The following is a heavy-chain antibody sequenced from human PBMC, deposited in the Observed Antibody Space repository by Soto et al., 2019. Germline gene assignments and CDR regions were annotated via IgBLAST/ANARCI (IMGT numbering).Heavy chain of an antibody. V-gene: IGHV4-31*03. CDR3: ARLSYSSSGFRFDP. Sequence: PSETLSLTCTVSGGSISSGGYYWSWIRQHPGKGLEWIGYIYYSGSTYYNPSLKSRVTISVDTSKNQFSLKLSSVTAADTAVYYCARLSYSSSGFRFDPWGQGTLVTVSS. CDR1: GGSISSGGYY. J-gene: IGHJ5*02. D-gene: IGHD6-6*01. CDR2: IYYSGST.